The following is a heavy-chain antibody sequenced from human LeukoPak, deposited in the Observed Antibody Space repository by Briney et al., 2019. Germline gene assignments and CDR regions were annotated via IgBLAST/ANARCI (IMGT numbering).Heavy chain of an antibody. J-gene: IGHJ4*02. CDR2: ISYDGSNK. V-gene: IGHV3-30-3*01. D-gene: IGHD5-24*01. CDR3: ARSRDGYNYWAGHFDY. CDR1: GFTFSSYA. Sequence: GGSLTLSCAASGFTFSSYAVHWVRQAPGKGLEWVAIISYDGSNKYYADSVKGRFTISRDNSKNTLYLQMNSLRAEDTAVYYCARSRDGYNYWAGHFDYWGQGTLVTVSS.